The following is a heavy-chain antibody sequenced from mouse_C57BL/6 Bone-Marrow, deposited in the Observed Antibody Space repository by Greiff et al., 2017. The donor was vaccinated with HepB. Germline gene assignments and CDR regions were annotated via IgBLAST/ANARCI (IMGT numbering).Heavy chain of an antibody. CDR3: TTRANWDCFAY. V-gene: IGHV14-4*01. CDR1: GFNIKDDY. J-gene: IGHJ3*01. D-gene: IGHD4-1*01. Sequence: EVQLQQSGAELVRPGASVKLSCTASGFNIKDDYMHWVKQRPEQGLEWIGWIDPENGDTEYASKFQGKATITADTSSNTAYLQLSSLTSEDTAVYYCTTRANWDCFAYWGQGTLVTVSA. CDR2: IDPENGDT.